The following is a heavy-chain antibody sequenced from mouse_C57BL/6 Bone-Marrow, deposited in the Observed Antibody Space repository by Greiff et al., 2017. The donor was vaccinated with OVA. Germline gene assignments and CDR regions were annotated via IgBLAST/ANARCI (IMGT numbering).Heavy chain of an antibody. J-gene: IGHJ4*01. CDR1: GYSFTDYN. CDR3: AIWLRRGRYYAMDY. V-gene: IGHV1-39*01. CDR2: INPNYGTT. Sequence: VQLKESGPELVKPGASVKISCKASGYSFTDYNMNWVKQSHGKSLEWIGVINPNYGTTSYNQKFKGKATLTVDPSSSTAYMQLNSLTSEDSAVYCCAIWLRRGRYYAMDYWGQGTSVTVSS. D-gene: IGHD2-2*01.